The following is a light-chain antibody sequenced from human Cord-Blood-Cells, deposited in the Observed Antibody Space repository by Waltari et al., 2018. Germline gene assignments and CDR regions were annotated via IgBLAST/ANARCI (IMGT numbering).Light chain of an antibody. V-gene: IGKV2-28*01. CDR1: QSLLHSNGYNY. CDR2: LGS. Sequence: DIVMTQSPLSLPVTPGEPASISCRSTQSLLHSNGYNYLDWYLQKPVQSPQLLIYLGSNRASGVPDRFSGSGSGTDFTLKISRVEAEDVGVYYCMQALQTLFPFGPGTKVDIK. CDR3: MQALQTLFP. J-gene: IGKJ3*01.